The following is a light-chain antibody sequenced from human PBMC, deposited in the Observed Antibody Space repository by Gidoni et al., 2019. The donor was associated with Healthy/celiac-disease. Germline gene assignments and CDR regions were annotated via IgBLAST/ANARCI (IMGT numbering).Light chain of an antibody. CDR2: EVS. CDR1: SSDVGSYNL. J-gene: IGLJ3*02. Sequence: QSALTQPDPVSGSPGQSITISCTGTSSDVGSYNLVAWYQQHPGKAPKLMIYEVSTRPSGVSNRFSGSKSGNTASLTISGLQAEDEADYSCCSYSGSSTWVFGGGTKLTVL. V-gene: IGLV2-23*02. CDR3: CSYSGSSTWV.